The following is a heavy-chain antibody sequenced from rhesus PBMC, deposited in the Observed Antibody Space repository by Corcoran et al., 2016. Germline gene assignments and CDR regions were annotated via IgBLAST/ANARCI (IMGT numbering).Heavy chain of an antibody. CDR1: GFTFSSYW. D-gene: IGHD6-25*01. J-gene: IGHJ4*01. CDR3: AKEWGYSGSDY. CDR2: INSGGGST. V-gene: IGHV3S25*01. Sequence: EVQLVESGGGLAKPGGSLRLSCAASGFTFSSYWMNWVPQAPGKGLEWVSAINSGGGSTYYADSVKGRLTISRDNSKNTLSLQRNSLRAEDTAVYYCAKEWGYSGSDYWGQGVLVTVSS.